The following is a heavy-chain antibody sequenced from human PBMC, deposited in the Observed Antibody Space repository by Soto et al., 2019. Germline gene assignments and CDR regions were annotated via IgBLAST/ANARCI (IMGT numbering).Heavy chain of an antibody. CDR3: ARGDRWLQPTRGWFDP. Sequence: SETLSLTCAVSGGSISSGGFSWSWIRQPPGKGLEWIGYIYDGGTTYYSPSLKSRVTMSVDRSRNQFSLRLSSVTAADTAVYYCARGDRWLQPTRGWFDPCGQGTLVTVSS. CDR1: GGSISSGGFS. V-gene: IGHV4-30-2*01. D-gene: IGHD5-12*01. CDR2: IYDGGTT. J-gene: IGHJ5*02.